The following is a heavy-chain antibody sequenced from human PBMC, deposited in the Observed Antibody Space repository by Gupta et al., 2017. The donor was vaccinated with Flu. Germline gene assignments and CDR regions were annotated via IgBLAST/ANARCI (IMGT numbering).Heavy chain of an antibody. V-gene: IGHV3-48*01. Sequence: APGKGLEWVSYISSVTSTIYYAASVKGRFTISRDNAKKSLYLQMNSLRVEDTAVYYCATTVHSRFYYNGMDVWGQGTTVTVSS. CDR2: ISSVTSTI. J-gene: IGHJ6*02. D-gene: IGHD4-4*01. CDR3: ATTVHSRFYYNGMDV.